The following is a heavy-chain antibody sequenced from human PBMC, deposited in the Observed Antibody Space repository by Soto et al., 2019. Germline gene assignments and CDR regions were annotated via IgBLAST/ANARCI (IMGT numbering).Heavy chain of an antibody. CDR2: MNPNTGNS. V-gene: IGHV1-8*01. D-gene: IGHD2-21*02. J-gene: IGHJ6*02. CDR3: AQEGDFAVYYSDYYPFYGMDG. Sequence: ASVKVSCKASGYTFTSSDINWVRQASVQGLEWMGWMNPNTGNSGFAQKFQGRVTMTSDTSISTAYMELSSLRSEDSAVYYCAQEGDFAVYYSDYYPFYGMDGGGQGPTVTGAS. CDR1: GYTFTSSD.